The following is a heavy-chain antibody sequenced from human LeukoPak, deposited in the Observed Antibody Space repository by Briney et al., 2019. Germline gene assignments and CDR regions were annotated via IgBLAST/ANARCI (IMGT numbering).Heavy chain of an antibody. CDR2: ISSSSSGSTI. D-gene: IGHD3-10*01. CDR1: GFTFRTYE. V-gene: IGHV3-48*03. Sequence: GGSLRLSCAASGFTFRTYEMNWVRQAPGKGLEWISYISSSSSGSTIYYADSVKGRFTISRDNAKNSLYLQMNSLRAEDTAVYYCARTPYGMGSDYWGQGTLVTVSS. CDR3: ARTPYGMGSDY. J-gene: IGHJ4*02.